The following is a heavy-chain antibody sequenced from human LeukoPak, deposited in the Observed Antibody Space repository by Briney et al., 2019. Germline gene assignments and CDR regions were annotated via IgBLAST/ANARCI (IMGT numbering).Heavy chain of an antibody. V-gene: IGHV1-69*13. D-gene: IGHD4-11*01. Sequence: GASVKVSCKASGYTFTSYAISWVRQAPGQGLEWMGGIIPIFGTANYAQKFQGRVTITADESTSTAYMELSSLRSEDTAVYYCARSGNTVTTGDAFDIWGQGTMVTVSS. CDR2: IIPIFGTA. CDR1: GYTFTSYA. CDR3: ARSGNTVTTGDAFDI. J-gene: IGHJ3*02.